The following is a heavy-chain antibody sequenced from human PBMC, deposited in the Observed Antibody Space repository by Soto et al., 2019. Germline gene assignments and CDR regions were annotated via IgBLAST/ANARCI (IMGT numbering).Heavy chain of an antibody. Sequence: QLQLQESGPGLVKPSETLSLTCTVSGGSISDDTYYWGWIRQPPGKVLEWIGSIYYSGTSSYNPSLKSRVTMSVDTSQKQLSLRLSSVTAADTAVYYCARLHCDSPNCVPLDPWGQGTLVIVSS. CDR2: IYYSGTS. J-gene: IGHJ5*02. CDR3: ARLHCDSPNCVPLDP. CDR1: GGSISDDTYY. V-gene: IGHV4-39*01. D-gene: IGHD2-2*01.